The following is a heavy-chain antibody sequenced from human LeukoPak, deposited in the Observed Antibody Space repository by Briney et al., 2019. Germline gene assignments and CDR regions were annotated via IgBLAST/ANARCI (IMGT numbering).Heavy chain of an antibody. V-gene: IGHV1-18*01. J-gene: IGHJ5*02. CDR1: GYTFTTYG. CDR3: ARDRGDYEPYYNWFDP. D-gene: IGHD2-21*02. CDR2: ISPYTFDT. Sequence: ASVKVSCKASGYTFTTYGISWVRQAPGQGLEWVGWISPYTFDTNPAQKFQDRVTMTTDTSTSTAYMELRSLRSDDTAVYYCARDRGDYEPYYNWFDPWGQGTLVTVSS.